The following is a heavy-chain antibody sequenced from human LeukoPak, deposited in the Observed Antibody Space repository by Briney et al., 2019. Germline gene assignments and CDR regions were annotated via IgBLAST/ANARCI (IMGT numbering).Heavy chain of an antibody. CDR3: AKEGLYGSGSWYYMDV. Sequence: GRSLRLSCAASGFTFSSYGMHWVRQAPGKGLEWVAFIRYAGTNEYYADSVKGRFTISRDNSKNTHYLQMNSLRAEDTAVYYCAKEGLYGSGSWYYMDVWGKGTTVTISS. D-gene: IGHD3-10*01. J-gene: IGHJ6*03. CDR2: IRYAGTNE. V-gene: IGHV3-30*02. CDR1: GFTFSSYG.